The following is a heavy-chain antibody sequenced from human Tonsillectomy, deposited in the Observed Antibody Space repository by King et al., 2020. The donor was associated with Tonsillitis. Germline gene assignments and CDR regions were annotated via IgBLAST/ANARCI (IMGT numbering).Heavy chain of an antibody. CDR2: IYYSGST. J-gene: IGHJ3*02. D-gene: IGHD3-10*01. V-gene: IGHV4-59*01. CDR1: GGSISSYY. CDR3: AREETGGSVCLDI. Sequence: VQLQESGPGLVKPSETLSLTCTVSGGSISSYYWSWIRQPPGKGLEWIGYIYYSGSTNYNPSLKSRVTISVDTSKNQFSLKLSSVTAADTAVYYCAREETGGSVCLDIWGQGTMVTVSS.